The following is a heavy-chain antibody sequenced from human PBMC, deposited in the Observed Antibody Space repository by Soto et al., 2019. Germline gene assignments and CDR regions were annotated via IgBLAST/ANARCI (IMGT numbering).Heavy chain of an antibody. V-gene: IGHV3-33*01. CDR1: GFTFSSYG. CDR2: IWYDGSNK. D-gene: IGHD1-26*01. Sequence: QVQLVESGGGVVQPGRSLRLSCAASGFTFSSYGMHWVRQAPGKGLEWVAVIWYDGSNKYYADAVKGRFTISRDNSKNTLYLQRNSLRAEDTAVYYCAREGGVGATFDYWGQGTLVTVSS. J-gene: IGHJ4*02. CDR3: AREGGVGATFDY.